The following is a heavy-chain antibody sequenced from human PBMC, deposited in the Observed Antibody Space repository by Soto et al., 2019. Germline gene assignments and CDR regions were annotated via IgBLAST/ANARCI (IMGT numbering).Heavy chain of an antibody. CDR2: IIPIFGTA. CDR1: GGTFNSYA. J-gene: IGHJ5*02. Sequence: QVQLVQSGAEVKKPGSSVKASCKASGGTFNSYAISWVRQAPGQGLEWMGGIIPIFGTAKYAQKFQGRVTITADESTSTAYMELSSLRSEDTAVYYCARPMRYYYDSSGQSAWFDPWGQGTLVTVSS. CDR3: ARPMRYYYDSSGQSAWFDP. V-gene: IGHV1-69*12. D-gene: IGHD3-22*01.